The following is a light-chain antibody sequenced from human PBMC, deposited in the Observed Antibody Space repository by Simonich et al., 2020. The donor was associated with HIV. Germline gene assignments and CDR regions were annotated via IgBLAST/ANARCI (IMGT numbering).Light chain of an antibody. Sequence: DIQMTQSPSSLSASVGDRVTITCRASQSISSNLNWYQQKPGKAPKLLIYAASSLQSGAPSRFSGSGSETDFSLTIISLQPEDFATYYCQQFNSYSLTFGQGTKVEMK. V-gene: IGKV1-39*01. J-gene: IGKJ1*01. CDR3: QQFNSYSLT. CDR1: QSISSN. CDR2: AAS.